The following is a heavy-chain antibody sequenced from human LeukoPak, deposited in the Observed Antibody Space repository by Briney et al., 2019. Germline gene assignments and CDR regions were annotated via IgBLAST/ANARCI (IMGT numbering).Heavy chain of an antibody. D-gene: IGHD6-19*01. CDR3: ASVVAVAGTGPHYFDY. CDR1: GGSISSSNW. V-gene: IGHV4-4*02. J-gene: IGHJ4*02. Sequence: PAETLSLTCAVSGGSISSSNWWSWVRQPPGKGLEWIGEIYHSGSTNYNPSLKSRVTISVDKSKNQFSLKLSSVTAADTAVYYCASVVAVAGTGPHYFDYWGQGTLVTVSS. CDR2: IYHSGST.